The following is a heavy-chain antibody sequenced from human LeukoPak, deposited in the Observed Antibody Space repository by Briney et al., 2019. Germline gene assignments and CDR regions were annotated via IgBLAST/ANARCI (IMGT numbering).Heavy chain of an antibody. V-gene: IGHV3-23*01. D-gene: IGHD2-2*02. CDR1: GFTFSNYA. Sequence: GGSLRLSCAASGFTFSNYAMTWVRQAPGKGLEWLSLISDSGESPSDADSGKGRFTISRDNSKSTVSPQMNSLRTEDTAVYYCAKSDCSSASCYTIDYWGQGILVTVSS. CDR3: AKSDCSSASCYTIDY. J-gene: IGHJ4*02. CDR2: ISDSGESP.